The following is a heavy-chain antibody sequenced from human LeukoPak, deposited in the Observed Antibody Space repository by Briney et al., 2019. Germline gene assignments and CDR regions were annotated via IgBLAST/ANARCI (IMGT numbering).Heavy chain of an antibody. CDR2: INPNSGGT. V-gene: IGHV1-2*06. CDR3: ASDTMVRGVYGEERKFDY. CDR1: GYTFTGYY. J-gene: IGHJ4*02. D-gene: IGHD3-10*01. Sequence: ASVKVSCKASGYTFTGYYMHWVRQAPGQGLEWMGRINPNSGGTNYAQKFQGRVTMTRDTSISTAYMELSRLRSDDTAVYYCASDTMVRGVYGEERKFDYWGQGTLVTVSS.